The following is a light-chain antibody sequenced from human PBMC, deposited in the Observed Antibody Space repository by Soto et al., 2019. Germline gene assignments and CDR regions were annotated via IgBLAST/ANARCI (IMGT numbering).Light chain of an antibody. V-gene: IGKV1-39*01. Sequence: DIQMTQSPSSLSASVGDRVTITCRASQTISTYLSWLQQKPGKAPEVLIYATSSLQSGVPARFSGSGSGTEFTLTISSLQPEDVATYYCQQTYSRVLSFGGGTKVDIK. J-gene: IGKJ4*01. CDR2: ATS. CDR3: QQTYSRVLS. CDR1: QTISTY.